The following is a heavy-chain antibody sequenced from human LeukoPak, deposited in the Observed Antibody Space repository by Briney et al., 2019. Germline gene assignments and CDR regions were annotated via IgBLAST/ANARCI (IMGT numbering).Heavy chain of an antibody. CDR3: ARVSTVADFDY. J-gene: IGHJ4*02. CDR1: GFTFSSYW. D-gene: IGHD4-23*01. Sequence: GGSLRLSCAASGFTFSSYWMHWVRQAPGKGLVWVSRINSDGSSTSYADSVKGRFTISRDNAKNTLYLRMNSLRAEDTAVYYCARVSTVADFDYWGQGTLVTVSS. CDR2: INSDGSST. V-gene: IGHV3-74*01.